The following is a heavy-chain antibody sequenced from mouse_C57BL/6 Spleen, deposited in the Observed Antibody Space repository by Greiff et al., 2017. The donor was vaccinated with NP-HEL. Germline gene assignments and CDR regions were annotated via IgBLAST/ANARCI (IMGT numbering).Heavy chain of an antibody. J-gene: IGHJ2*01. CDR3: ARIYYGNYGDY. CDR2: ISSGSSTI. CDR1: GFTFSDYG. V-gene: IGHV5-17*01. D-gene: IGHD2-1*01. Sequence: EVKLMESGGGLVKPGGSLKLSCAASGFTFSDYGMHWVRQAPEKGLEWVAYISSGSSTIYYADTVKGRFTISRDNAKNTLFLQMTILRSEDTAMYYCARIYYGNYGDYWGQGTTLTVSS.